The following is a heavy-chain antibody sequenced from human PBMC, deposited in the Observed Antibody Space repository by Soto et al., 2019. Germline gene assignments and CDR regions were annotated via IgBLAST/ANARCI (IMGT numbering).Heavy chain of an antibody. D-gene: IGHD3-3*01. CDR2: ISYDGSNK. V-gene: IGHV3-30*18. CDR3: AKDAFGFLEWPNYYFDY. Sequence: GGSLRLSCAASGFTFSSYGMHWVRQAPGKGLEWVAVISYDGSNKYYADSVKGRFTISRDNSKNTLYLQMNSLRAEDTAVYYCAKDAFGFLEWPNYYFDYWGQGTLVTVSS. J-gene: IGHJ4*02. CDR1: GFTFSSYG.